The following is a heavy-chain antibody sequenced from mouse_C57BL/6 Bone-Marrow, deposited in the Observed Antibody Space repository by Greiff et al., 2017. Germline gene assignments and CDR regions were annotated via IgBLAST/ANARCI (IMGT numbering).Heavy chain of an antibody. Sequence: QVQLQQPGAELVMPGASVKLSCKASGYTFTSYWMHWVKQRPGQGLEWIGEIDPSASYTNYNQKFKGKSTLTVDKSSSTAYMQLSSLTSEDSAVYYCALYDYDWFAYWGQGTLVTVSA. D-gene: IGHD2-4*01. J-gene: IGHJ3*01. V-gene: IGHV1-69*01. CDR3: ALYDYDWFAY. CDR1: GYTFTSYW. CDR2: IDPSASYT.